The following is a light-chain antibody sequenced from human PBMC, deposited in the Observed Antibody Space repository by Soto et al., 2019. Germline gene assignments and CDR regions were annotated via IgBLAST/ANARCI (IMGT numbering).Light chain of an antibody. Sequence: EIVLPQSPGTLSLSPAHRATLSCRASQSVSSSYLAWYQQKPGQAPRLLIYGASSRATGIPDRFSGTGSETDFALTISGLQSEDSAVYFCQQYNNWPFSFGQGTRLEIK. CDR2: GAS. CDR1: QSVSSSY. J-gene: IGKJ5*01. CDR3: QQYNNWPFS. V-gene: IGKV3-20*01.